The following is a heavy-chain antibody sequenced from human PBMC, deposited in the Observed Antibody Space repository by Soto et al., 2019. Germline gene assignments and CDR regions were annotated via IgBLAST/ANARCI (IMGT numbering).Heavy chain of an antibody. Sequence: EVQLLESGGGLVQPGGSRRLSCAAAGFTFRDYGRSWVRQARGKGLEWVSGISGGATYYANPGKGRFVISRDDSKNTLYLEMDSLRVEDTAVYYCTKDSGWTSAVWGQGTLVTVSS. CDR2: ISGGAT. CDR1: GFTFRDYG. CDR3: TKDSGWTSAV. D-gene: IGHD3-10*01. J-gene: IGHJ4*02. V-gene: IGHV3-23*01.